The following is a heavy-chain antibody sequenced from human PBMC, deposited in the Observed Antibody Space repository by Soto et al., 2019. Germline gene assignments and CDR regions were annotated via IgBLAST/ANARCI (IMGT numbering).Heavy chain of an antibody. Sequence: QVQLVQSGAEVKKPGSSVRVSCKTSGDSFSKYTVNWGERPPAKGLSGLGGFIPRFGTTNFAPTLQGRVTITADQSMNTVYMELSSLRSEDTALYYCARGRGLYNSGRSQLDSWGQGTLVTVSS. V-gene: IGHV1-69*01. CDR3: ARGRGLYNSGRSQLDS. D-gene: IGHD1-1*01. CDR1: GDSFSKYT. J-gene: IGHJ4*02. CDR2: FIPRFGTT.